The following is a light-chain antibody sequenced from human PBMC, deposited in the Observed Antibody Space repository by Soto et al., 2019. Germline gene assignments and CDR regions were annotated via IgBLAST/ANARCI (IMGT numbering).Light chain of an antibody. CDR1: SSNIGAGYD. J-gene: IGLJ1*01. CDR2: GNS. V-gene: IGLV1-40*01. Sequence: QLVLTQPPSVSGAPGQTVTISCTGSSSNIGAGYDVHWYQQLPGTAPKLLIYGNSNRPSGVPDRFSGSKSGTSASLAITGLQAEDEADYYCQSYDGSLSGYVFGTGTKLTVL. CDR3: QSYDGSLSGYV.